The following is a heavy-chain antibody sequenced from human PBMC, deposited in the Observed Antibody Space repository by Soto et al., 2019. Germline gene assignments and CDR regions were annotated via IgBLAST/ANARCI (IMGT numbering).Heavy chain of an antibody. CDR2: ISYDGSSK. V-gene: IGHV3-30-3*01. CDR1: GFTFSSYA. CDR3: ARGGGNSAFNWFDP. J-gene: IGHJ5*02. Sequence: HPGGSLRLSCAASGFTFSSYAMHWVRQAPGKGLEWVAVISYDGSSKYYADSMKGRFTISRDNSKNTLYLQMNSLRTEDTAVYYCARGGGNSAFNWFDPWGQGTPVTVSS. D-gene: IGHD3-16*01.